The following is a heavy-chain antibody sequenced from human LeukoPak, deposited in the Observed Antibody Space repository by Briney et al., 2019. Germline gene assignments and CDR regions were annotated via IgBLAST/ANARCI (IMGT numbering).Heavy chain of an antibody. Sequence: GGSLRLSCAASGFTFSSYGMSWVRQAPGKGLEWVSANSDNVGRTYYADSVEGRFTIYRDNSKNKLYLQMNSLRADDTAVYYLSEGYNYGYGYWGQGTLVTVSS. CDR3: SEGYNYGYGY. V-gene: IGHV3-23*01. CDR1: GFTFSSYG. J-gene: IGHJ4*02. D-gene: IGHD5-18*01. CDR2: NSDNVGRT.